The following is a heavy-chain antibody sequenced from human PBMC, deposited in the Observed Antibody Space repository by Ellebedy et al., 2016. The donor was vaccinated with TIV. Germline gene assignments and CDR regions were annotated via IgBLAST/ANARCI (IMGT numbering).Heavy chain of an antibody. CDR1: GYIFTSYW. D-gene: IGHD2-21*02. V-gene: IGHV5-10-1*01. Sequence: KVSCKVSGYIFTSYWITWVRQMPGKGLEWMGRINLSDSYTNYSPSFQGHVTISADKSITTAYLQWSGLRASDSALYYCATGVTYFDYWGQGTLVTVSS. CDR3: ATGVTYFDY. CDR2: INLSDSYT. J-gene: IGHJ4*02.